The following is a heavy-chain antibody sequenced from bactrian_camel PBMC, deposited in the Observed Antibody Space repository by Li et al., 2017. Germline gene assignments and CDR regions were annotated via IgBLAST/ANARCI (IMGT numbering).Heavy chain of an antibody. J-gene: IGHJ4*01. Sequence: HVQLVESGGGSVQAGGSLRLSCAASGYTYNRNCMAWFRQAPGKEREGVTYIATYDKTTYEDSVKGRFTIIKDRAHNTLTLEMNNLKPEDSGMYHCAADVKRRGPFWLWRVQTGTPPPAYYGQGTQVTVS. CDR2: IATYDKT. V-gene: IGHV3S53*01. D-gene: IGHD3*01. CDR3: AADVKRRGPFWLWRVQTGTPPPAY. CDR1: GYTYNRNC.